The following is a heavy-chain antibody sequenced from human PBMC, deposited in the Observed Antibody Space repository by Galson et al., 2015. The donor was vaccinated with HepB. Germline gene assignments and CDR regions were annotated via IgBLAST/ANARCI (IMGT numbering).Heavy chain of an antibody. D-gene: IGHD2-2*01. Sequence: SLRLSCAASGFTFSKYGIHWVRQAPGRGLEWVAVIWKDGSKTYYVDSVKGRFTVSRDNSKNMLYLQMNSLRAGDTALYYCVRDSVPVARINGFHIWGQGTLVTVTS. CDR1: GFTFSKYG. CDR3: VRDSVPVARINGFHI. V-gene: IGHV3-33*01. J-gene: IGHJ3*02. CDR2: IWKDGSKT.